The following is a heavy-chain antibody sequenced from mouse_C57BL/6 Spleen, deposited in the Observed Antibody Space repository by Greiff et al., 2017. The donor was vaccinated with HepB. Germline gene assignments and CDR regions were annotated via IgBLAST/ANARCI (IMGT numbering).Heavy chain of an antibody. CDR1: GFTFSDYG. CDR3: ARPGMVGRAWFAY. CDR2: ISSGSSTI. J-gene: IGHJ3*01. D-gene: IGHD2-10*02. V-gene: IGHV5-17*01. Sequence: DVKLVESGGGLVKPGGSLKLSCAASGFTFSDYGMHWVRQAPEKGLEWVAYISSGSSTIYYADTVKGRFTISRDNAKNTLFLQMTSLRSEDTAMYYCARPGMVGRAWFAYWGQGTLVTVSA.